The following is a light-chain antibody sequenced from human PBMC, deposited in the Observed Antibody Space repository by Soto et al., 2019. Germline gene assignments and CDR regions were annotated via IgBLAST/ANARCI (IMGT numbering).Light chain of an antibody. V-gene: IGKV1-39*01. CDR1: QRISIY. CDR2: AAS. J-gene: IGKJ2*01. Sequence: DIQMTQSPSSLSASVGDRVIITCRASQRISIYLNWYQQKPGKAPKLLIFAASSLQSGVPSRFSGSGSGTDFTLTISSLQPEDFATYYCQQSNNAPRYTFGQGTKLEIK. CDR3: QQSNNAPRYT.